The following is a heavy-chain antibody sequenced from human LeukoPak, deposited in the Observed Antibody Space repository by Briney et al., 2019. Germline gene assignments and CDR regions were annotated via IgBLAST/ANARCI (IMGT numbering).Heavy chain of an antibody. J-gene: IGHJ4*02. CDR3: ARGIAAAGTFDY. Sequence: SETLSLTCTVSGGSISSYYWSWIRQPPGKGLEWIGYIYYSGGTNYNPSLKSRVTISVDTSKNQFSLKLSSVTAADTAVYYCARGIAAAGTFDYWGQGTLVTVSS. CDR2: IYYSGGT. D-gene: IGHD6-13*01. CDR1: GGSISSYY. V-gene: IGHV4-59*01.